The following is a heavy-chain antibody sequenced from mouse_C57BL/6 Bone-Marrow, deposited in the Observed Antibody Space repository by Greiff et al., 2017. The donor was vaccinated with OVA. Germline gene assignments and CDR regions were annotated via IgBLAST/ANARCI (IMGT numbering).Heavy chain of an antibody. CDR1: GYAFSSSW. CDR2: IYPGDGDT. V-gene: IGHV1-82*01. D-gene: IGHD2-2*01. Sequence: VKLMESGPELVKPGASVKISCKASGYAFSSSWMNWVKQRPGKGLEWIGRIYPGDGDTNYNGKFKGKATLTADKSSSTAYMQLSSLTSEDSAVYFCARWGLPAWFAYWGQGTLVTVSA. J-gene: IGHJ3*01. CDR3: ARWGLPAWFAY.